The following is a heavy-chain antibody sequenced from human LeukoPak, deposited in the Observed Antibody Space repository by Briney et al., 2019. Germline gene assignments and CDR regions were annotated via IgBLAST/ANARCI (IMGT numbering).Heavy chain of an antibody. J-gene: IGHJ4*02. Sequence: PGGSLRLSCAASGFTFSNYAMMWVRQAPGKRLEWVSSITGSGDGTYYADSVRGRFTISRDNSENTLYLQLNSLRAEDTAVYYCAKTQWKVGATDYFDYWGQGILVTVSS. CDR1: GFTFSNYA. CDR3: AKTQWKVGATDYFDY. D-gene: IGHD1-26*01. CDR2: ITGSGDGT. V-gene: IGHV3-23*01.